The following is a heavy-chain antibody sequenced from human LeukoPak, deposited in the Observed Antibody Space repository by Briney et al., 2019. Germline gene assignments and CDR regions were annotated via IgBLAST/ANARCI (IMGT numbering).Heavy chain of an antibody. Sequence: SETLSLTCTVSGYSISSYYWSWIRQPAGKGLEWVGHMYTSGSTNYNPSLKSRATILVDTSKNQFSLNMSSVTAADTAVYYCARQGYGSSWDRFDYWGRGTLVTVSS. V-gene: IGHV4-4*07. J-gene: IGHJ4*02. D-gene: IGHD6-13*01. CDR1: GYSISSYY. CDR3: ARQGYGSSWDRFDY. CDR2: MYTSGST.